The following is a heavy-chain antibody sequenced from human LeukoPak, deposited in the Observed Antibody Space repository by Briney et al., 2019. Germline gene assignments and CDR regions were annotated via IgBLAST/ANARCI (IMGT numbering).Heavy chain of an antibody. CDR1: GFTFSSYG. J-gene: IGHJ6*03. D-gene: IGHD6-6*01. CDR3: ASYSSSYYMDV. V-gene: IGHV3-33*01. CDR2: IWYDGSNK. Sequence: GRSLRLSCAASGFTFSSYGMHWVRQAPGKGLEWVAVIWYDGSNKYYADSVKGRFTISRDNSKNTLYLQMNSLRAEDTAVYYCASYSSSYYMDVWGKGTTVTVSS.